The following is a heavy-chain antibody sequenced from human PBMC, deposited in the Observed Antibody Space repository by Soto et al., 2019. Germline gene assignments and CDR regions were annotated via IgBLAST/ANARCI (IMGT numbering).Heavy chain of an antibody. Sequence: QGQLVQSGGEVKKPGASVNVSCKTSGYTFTTYGISWVRQAPGQGLEWVGWISAYSGKTHYAQKFQGKVTMTTDTATNTAYLELRSLRSDDTAVYYCARYPYWGDHQYWGQGTLVTVSS. V-gene: IGHV1-18*01. D-gene: IGHD3-16*01. CDR2: ISAYSGKT. J-gene: IGHJ4*02. CDR3: ARYPYWGDHQY. CDR1: GYTFTTYG.